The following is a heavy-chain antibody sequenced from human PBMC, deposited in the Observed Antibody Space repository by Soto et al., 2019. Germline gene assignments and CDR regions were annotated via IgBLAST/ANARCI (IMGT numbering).Heavy chain of an antibody. CDR2: IKQDGSEK. CDR1: GFTFSSYW. CDR3: ASGWSDYGYYFDY. Sequence: GGSLRLSCAASGFTFSSYWMSWVRQAPGKGLEWVANIKQDGSEKYYVDSVKGRFTISRDNAKNSLYLQMNSLRAEDTAVYYCASGWSDYGYYFDYWGQGTLVTVSS. V-gene: IGHV3-7*01. D-gene: IGHD4-17*01. J-gene: IGHJ4*02.